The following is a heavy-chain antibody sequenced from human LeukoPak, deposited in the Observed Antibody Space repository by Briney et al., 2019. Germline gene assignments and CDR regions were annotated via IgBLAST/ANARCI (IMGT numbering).Heavy chain of an antibody. D-gene: IGHD3-22*01. J-gene: IGHJ4*02. V-gene: IGHV4-59*01. CDR2: IYYTGST. Sequence: KPSETLSLTCTVSGGSISGYYWNWVRQPPGKGLEWIGYIYYTGSTNYNPSLKSRGTISVDTSKKQFSLELSSVTAADTAVYYCARENDTSGFSASGFDSWGQGTLVTVSS. CDR3: ARENDTSGFSASGFDS. CDR1: GGSISGYY.